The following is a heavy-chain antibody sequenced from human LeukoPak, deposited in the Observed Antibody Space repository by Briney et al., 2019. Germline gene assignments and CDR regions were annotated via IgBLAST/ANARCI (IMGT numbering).Heavy chain of an antibody. D-gene: IGHD3-22*01. CDR3: ARVGLTYYYDSSGYYYYYGMDV. CDR2: INPNSGGT. V-gene: IGHV1-2*02. CDR1: GYTFTGYY. J-gene: IGHJ6*02. Sequence: ASVKVSCKASGYTFTGYYMHWVRQAPGQGLEWMGWINPNSGGTNYAQKFQGRVTMTRDTSISTAYMELSRLRSDDTAVYYCARVGLTYYYDSSGYYYYYGMDVWGRGTTVTVSS.